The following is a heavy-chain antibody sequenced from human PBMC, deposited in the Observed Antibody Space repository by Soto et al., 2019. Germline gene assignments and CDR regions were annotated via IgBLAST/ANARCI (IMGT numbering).Heavy chain of an antibody. J-gene: IGHJ5*02. CDR3: AREGALKPFSS. CDR1: GLAFSTHW. V-gene: IGHV3-21*01. Sequence: PGGSLRLSCAASGLAFSTHWMTWVRQAPGKGLEWVSHISGTSVYIHYADSVKGRFTISRDNAKNSVYLQMDSLRVEDTAVYYCAREGALKPFSSWGQGALVTVSS. CDR2: ISGTSVYI.